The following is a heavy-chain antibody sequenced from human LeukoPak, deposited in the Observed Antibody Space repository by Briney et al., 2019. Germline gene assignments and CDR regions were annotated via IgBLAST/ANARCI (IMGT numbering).Heavy chain of an antibody. V-gene: IGHV4-34*01. D-gene: IGHD3-3*01. J-gene: IGHJ3*02. CDR3: ARGRGHYDFWSGYSGPSGAFDI. CDR1: GGSFSGYY. Sequence: PSETLSLTCAVYGGSFSGYYWSWIRQPPGKGLEWIGEINHSGSTNYNPSLKSRLTISVDTSKNQFSLKLSSVTAADTAVYYCARGRGHYDFWSGYSGPSGAFDIWGQGTMVTVSS. CDR2: INHSGST.